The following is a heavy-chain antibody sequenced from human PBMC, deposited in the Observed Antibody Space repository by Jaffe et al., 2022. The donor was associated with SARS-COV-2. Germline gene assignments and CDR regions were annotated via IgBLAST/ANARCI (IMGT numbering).Heavy chain of an antibody. Sequence: EVQLVESGGGLVQPGGSLRLSCAASGFTFSGHDMHWVRQAPGKGLEYVSAISSNGGSTYYANSVEGRFTISRDNSKNTLYLQMGSLRAEDMAVYYCARDSGSSSWGLVDYWGQGTLVTVSS. J-gene: IGHJ4*02. CDR2: ISSNGGST. CDR1: GFTFSGHD. D-gene: IGHD2-2*01. CDR3: ARDSGSSSWGLVDY. V-gene: IGHV3-64*01.